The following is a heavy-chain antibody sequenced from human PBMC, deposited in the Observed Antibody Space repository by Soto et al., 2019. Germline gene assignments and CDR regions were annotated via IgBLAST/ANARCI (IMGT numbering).Heavy chain of an antibody. V-gene: IGHV1-18*01. CDR2: ISAYNGNT. J-gene: IGHJ5*02. CDR3: ARRSPYCTNGVCYTDNWFDP. CDR1: GYTFTSYG. Sequence: ASVKVSCKASGYTFTSYGISWVRQAPGQGLEWMGWISAYNGNTNYAQKLQGRVTMTTDTSTSTAYMELRSLRSDDTAVYYCARRSPYCTNGVCYTDNWFDPWGQVSLFTVSS. D-gene: IGHD2-8*01.